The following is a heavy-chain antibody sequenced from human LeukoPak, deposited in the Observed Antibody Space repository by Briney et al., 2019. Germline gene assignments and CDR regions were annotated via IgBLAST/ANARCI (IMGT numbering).Heavy chain of an antibody. D-gene: IGHD4-23*01. V-gene: IGHV3-74*01. CDR2: MNSDGSFT. CDR3: ARDGTEVNTPSFDY. CDR1: GFTFSSYW. Sequence: PGGSLRLSCAASGFTFSSYWMHWVRQVPGKGLVWVSRMNSDGSFTSYADSVKGRFTISRDNAKNTLYLQMNSLRAEDTAVYYCARDGTEVNTPSFDYWGQGTLVTVSS. J-gene: IGHJ4*02.